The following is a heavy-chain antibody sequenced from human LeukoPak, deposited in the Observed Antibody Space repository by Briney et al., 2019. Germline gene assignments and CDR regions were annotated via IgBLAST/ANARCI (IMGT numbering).Heavy chain of an antibody. J-gene: IGHJ6*03. Sequence: GGSLRLSCAASGFTFSSYSMNWVRQAPGKGLEWVANIKQDGSEKYYVDSVKGRFTISRDNAKNSLYLQMNSLRAEDTAVYYCARARKQAYYMDVWGKGTTVTVSS. CDR1: GFTFSSYS. V-gene: IGHV3-7*01. CDR2: IKQDGSEK. CDR3: ARARKQAYYMDV.